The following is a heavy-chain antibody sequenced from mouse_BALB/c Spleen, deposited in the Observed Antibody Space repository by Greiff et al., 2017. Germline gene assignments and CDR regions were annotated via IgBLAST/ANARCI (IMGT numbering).Heavy chain of an antibody. Sequence: EVNVVESGGGLVQPGGSLKLSCAASGFTFSSYTMSWVRQTPEKRLEWVAYISNGGGSTYYPDTVKGRFTISRDNAKNTLYLQMSSLKSEDTAMYYCARARDEDYFDYWGQGTTLTVSA. J-gene: IGHJ2*01. D-gene: IGHD3-3*01. CDR3: ARARDEDYFDY. V-gene: IGHV5-12-2*01. CDR2: ISNGGGST. CDR1: GFTFSSYT.